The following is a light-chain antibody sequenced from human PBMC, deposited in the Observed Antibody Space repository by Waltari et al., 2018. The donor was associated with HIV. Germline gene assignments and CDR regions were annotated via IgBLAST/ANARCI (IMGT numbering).Light chain of an antibody. CDR3: QQYGSSPRT. V-gene: IGKV3-20*01. J-gene: IGKJ3*01. CDR2: CAS. CDR1: QSVSSSY. Sequence: EIVLTQSPGTLSLSPGERATLSCRASQSVSSSYLAWYQQKPGQAPRLLIYCASSRATGIPDRFSGSGSGTDFTLTISRLEPEDFAVYYCQQYGSSPRTFGPGTKVDIK.